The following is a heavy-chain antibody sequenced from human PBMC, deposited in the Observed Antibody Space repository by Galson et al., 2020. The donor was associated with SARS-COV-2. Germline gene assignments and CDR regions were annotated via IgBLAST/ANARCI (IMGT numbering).Heavy chain of an antibody. J-gene: IGHJ5*02. Sequence: QLGESLKISCAASGFTFSDHYMDWVRQAPGKGLEWVGRIRNRANSYTTNYAASVKGRFTISRDDSKNSLYLQMNSLKTEDTAVYYCAVMARGGFPFDPWGQGTLVTVSS. D-gene: IGHD6-19*01. V-gene: IGHV3-72*01. CDR2: IRNRANSYTT. CDR1: GFTFSDHY. CDR3: AVMARGGFPFDP.